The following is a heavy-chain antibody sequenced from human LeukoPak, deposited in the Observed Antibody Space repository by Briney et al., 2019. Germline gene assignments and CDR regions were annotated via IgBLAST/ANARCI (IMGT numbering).Heavy chain of an antibody. V-gene: IGHV3-7*01. CDR2: IKQDGSEK. Sequence: GGSLRLSCAASGFTFSSYWMSWVRQAPGKGLEWVANIKQDGSEKYYVDSVKGRFTISRDNAKNTLYLQTNSLRAEDTAVYYCARAGIPLYYYYMDVWGKGTTVTVSS. J-gene: IGHJ6*03. D-gene: IGHD5-18*01. CDR3: ARAGIPLYYYYMDV. CDR1: GFTFSSYW.